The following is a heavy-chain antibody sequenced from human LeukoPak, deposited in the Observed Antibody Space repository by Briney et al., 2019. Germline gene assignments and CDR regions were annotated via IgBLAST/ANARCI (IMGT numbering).Heavy chain of an antibody. Sequence: SETLSLTCTVSGGSISSSSYYWGWFRQPPGKGLEWIGNIYYSGSTYYNPSLKSRVTISVDTSKNQFSLMVTSVTAADTAVYYCAKGPWLAYPYYFDYWGQGTLVTVSS. J-gene: IGHJ4*02. CDR2: IYYSGST. V-gene: IGHV4-39*07. D-gene: IGHD6-19*01. CDR3: AKGPWLAYPYYFDY. CDR1: GGSISSSSYY.